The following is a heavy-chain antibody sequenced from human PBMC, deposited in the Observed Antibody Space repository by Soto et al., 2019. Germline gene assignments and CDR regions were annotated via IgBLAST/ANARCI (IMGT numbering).Heavy chain of an antibody. CDR1: GGSVSSNTAA. CDR3: ARGVAGSGFDL. V-gene: IGHV6-1*01. D-gene: IGHD6-19*01. CDR2: TYYRSNWRH. Sequence: QTLSLPCAISGGSVSSNTAACNLIRSSPSRGLEWLGRTYYRSNWRHDYAVSVKSRITVNPDTSKNHFSLQLNSVTPDDTAVYYCARGVAGSGFDLWGQGTLVTVSS. J-gene: IGHJ4*02.